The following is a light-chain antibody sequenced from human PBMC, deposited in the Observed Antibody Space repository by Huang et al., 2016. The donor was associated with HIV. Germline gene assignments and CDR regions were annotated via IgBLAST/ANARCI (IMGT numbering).Light chain of an antibody. J-gene: IGKJ2*01. Sequence: DIVMTQSPDSLAVSLDEKAHINCKSSQSVLYFAKNKNYLAWYQHKPGQAPKLVLYWASTREFGVPDRCSGSGSGTDFTLTISGLQAEDVAVYYCQQYYNTQYTFGQGTKLETK. CDR2: WAS. CDR3: QQYYNTQYT. V-gene: IGKV4-1*01. CDR1: QSVLYFAKNKNY.